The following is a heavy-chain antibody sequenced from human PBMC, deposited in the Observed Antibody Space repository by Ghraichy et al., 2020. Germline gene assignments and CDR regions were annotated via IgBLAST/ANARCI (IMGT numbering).Heavy chain of an antibody. CDR2: IHRNGST. CDR1: GASISSSNNW. J-gene: IGHJ4*02. D-gene: IGHD4-17*01. V-gene: IGHV4-4*02. Sequence: SETLSLTCAVSGASISSSNNWWSLVRQPPGKGLEWIGEIHRNGSTNYSPSLKSRVTISVDKSKNHFSLKLSSVTAADTAVYYCAGGWGDYAFWGQGTLVTVSS. CDR3: AGGWGDYAF.